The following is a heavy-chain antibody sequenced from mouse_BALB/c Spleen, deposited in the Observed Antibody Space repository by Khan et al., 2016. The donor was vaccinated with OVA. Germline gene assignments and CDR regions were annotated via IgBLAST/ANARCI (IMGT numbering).Heavy chain of an antibody. Sequence: QVQLKESGPSLVQPSQSLSITCTVSGFSLTSYGVHWVRQSPGKGLEWLGVIWRGGSTDYNAAFMSRLSITKDNSKSQVFFQMNSLQADDTAIYXYAKSPGAMDYWGQGTSVTVSS. V-gene: IGHV2-5-1*01. CDR3: AKSPGAMDY. CDR2: IWRGGST. J-gene: IGHJ4*01. CDR1: GFSLTSYG.